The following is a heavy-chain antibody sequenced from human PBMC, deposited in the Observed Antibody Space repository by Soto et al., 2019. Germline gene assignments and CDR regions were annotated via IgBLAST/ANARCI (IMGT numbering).Heavy chain of an antibody. D-gene: IGHD4-17*01. Sequence: SETLSLPCTGSCCSISRYSWSWIRQPPGKGLEWIGYIYYSGSTNYNPSLKSRVTISVDTSKNQFSLKLSSVTAADTAVYYCARRYGYACDIWGQGTMVTVS. CDR3: ARRYGYACDI. V-gene: IGHV4-59*01. CDR1: CCSISRYS. CDR2: IYYSGST. J-gene: IGHJ3*02.